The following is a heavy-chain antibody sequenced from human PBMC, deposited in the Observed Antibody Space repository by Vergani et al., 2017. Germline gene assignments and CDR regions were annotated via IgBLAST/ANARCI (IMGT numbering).Heavy chain of an antibody. Sequence: QLQLQESGPGLVKPSETLSLTCTVSGVSIGSNSYYWGWIRQPPGKGLEWIGEINHSGSTNYNPSLKSRVTISVDTSKNQFSLKLSSVTAADTAVYYCARGLRGGSSGVRLDYWGQGTLVTVSS. CDR2: INHSGST. V-gene: IGHV4-39*07. J-gene: IGHJ4*02. D-gene: IGHD6-13*01. CDR1: GVSIGSNSYY. CDR3: ARGLRGGSSGVRLDY.